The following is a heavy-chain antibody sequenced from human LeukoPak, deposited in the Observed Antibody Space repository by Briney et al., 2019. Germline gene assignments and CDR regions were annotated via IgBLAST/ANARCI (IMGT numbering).Heavy chain of an antibody. V-gene: IGHV4-4*07. CDR1: GGSISSYY. CDR2: IYTSGST. CDR3: ARGPPTSGWYYYYYMDV. Sequence: SETLSLTCTVSGGSISSYYWSWIRQPAGQGLEWIGRIYTSGSTNYNPSLKSRVTMSVDTSKNQFSLKLSSVTAADTAVYYCARGPPTSGWYYYYYMDVWGKGTTVTVSS. D-gene: IGHD2/OR15-2a*01. J-gene: IGHJ6*03.